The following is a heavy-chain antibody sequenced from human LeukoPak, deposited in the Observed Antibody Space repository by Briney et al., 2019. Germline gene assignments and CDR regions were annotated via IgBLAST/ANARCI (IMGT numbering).Heavy chain of an antibody. CDR1: GFTFSSYS. CDR3: ATGGYDSSGLYFDY. CDR2: ISSSSSYI. D-gene: IGHD3-22*01. V-gene: IGHV3-21*01. Sequence: GGSLRLSCAASGFTFSSYSMNWVRQAPGKGLEWVSSISSSSSYIYYADSVKGRFTISRDNAKNSLYLQMNSLRAEDTAVYYCATGGYDSSGLYFDYWGQGTLVTVSS. J-gene: IGHJ4*02.